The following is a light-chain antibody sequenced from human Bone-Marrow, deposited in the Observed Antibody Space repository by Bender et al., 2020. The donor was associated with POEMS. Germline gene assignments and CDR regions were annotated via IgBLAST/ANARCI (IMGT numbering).Light chain of an antibody. CDR2: DVT. V-gene: IGLV2-14*03. Sequence: QSALTQPASVSGSPGQSITISCTGTSSDIGGSNYVSWYQQHPGKAPKVMIYDVTNRPSGVSSRFSGSKSGNTASLTISGLQPEDEADYYCCSYTSSSTWVFGGGTKLTVL. CDR1: SSDIGGSNY. CDR3: CSYTSSSTWV. J-gene: IGLJ3*02.